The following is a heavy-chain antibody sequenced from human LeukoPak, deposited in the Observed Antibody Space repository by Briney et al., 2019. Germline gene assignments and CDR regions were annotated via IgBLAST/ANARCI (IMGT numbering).Heavy chain of an antibody. CDR1: GFTFSSYA. D-gene: IGHD1-7*01. CDR3: AGEGNWNYRSFDY. Sequence: GGSLRLSCAASGFTFSSYAMHWVRQAPGKGLEWVAVISYDGSNKYYADSVKGRFTISRDNSKNTLYLQMNSLRAEDTAVYYCAGEGNWNYRSFDYWGQGTLVTVSS. V-gene: IGHV3-30-3*01. CDR2: ISYDGSNK. J-gene: IGHJ4*02.